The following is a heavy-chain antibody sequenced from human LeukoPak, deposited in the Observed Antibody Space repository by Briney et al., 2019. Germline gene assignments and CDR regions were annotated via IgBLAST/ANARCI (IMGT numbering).Heavy chain of an antibody. D-gene: IGHD6-13*01. CDR1: GFIFSSYS. Sequence: GGSLRLSCAASGFIFSSYSINWVRQAPGKGLEWVSVITGSGGNTYYADSVKGRFTISKDNSKNTVYLQMSSLRVDDTAVYYCAKAASSSWPSYYYGMDVWGQGTTVTVSS. V-gene: IGHV3-23*01. J-gene: IGHJ6*02. CDR3: AKAASSSWPSYYYGMDV. CDR2: ITGSGGNT.